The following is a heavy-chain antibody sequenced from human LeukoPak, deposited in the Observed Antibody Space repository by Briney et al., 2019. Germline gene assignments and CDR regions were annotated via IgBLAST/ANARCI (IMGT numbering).Heavy chain of an antibody. CDR2: IYYSGRS. V-gene: IGHV4-59*01. J-gene: IGHJ3*02. Sequence: SETLSLTCTVSGGSISSYYWSWVRQAPGKGLEWVGYIYYSGRSNYNASLKRGGIISVETNKNKFSLKLSSVTSADTAVYYCATSSTSLGAFDIWGQGTIVTVSS. CDR1: GGSISSYY. CDR3: ATSSTSLGAFDI. D-gene: IGHD2-2*01.